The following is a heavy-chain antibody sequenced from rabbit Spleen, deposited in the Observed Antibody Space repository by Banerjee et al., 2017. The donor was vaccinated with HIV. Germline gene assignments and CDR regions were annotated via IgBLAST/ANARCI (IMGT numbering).Heavy chain of an antibody. CDR1: GFSFSGYYY. CDR3: ARHLDNNNNL. J-gene: IGHJ6*01. Sequence: QEHLEESGGDLVKPEGSLTLTCTASGFSFSGYYYMCWVRQAPGKGLEWIACIGGSADNTCYASWSTGRFTISKPSSTTVTLQMTSLTVADTATYFCARHLDNNNNLWGQGTLVTVS. D-gene: IGHD5-1*01. V-gene: IGHV1S45*01. CDR2: IGGSADNT.